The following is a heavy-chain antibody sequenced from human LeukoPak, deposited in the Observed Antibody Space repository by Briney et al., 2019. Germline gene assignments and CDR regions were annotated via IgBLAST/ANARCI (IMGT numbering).Heavy chain of an antibody. CDR2: IRYDGSNK. J-gene: IGHJ4*02. Sequence: GGSLRLSCAASGFNFNHYIMHWVRQTPGKGLEWVAFIRYDGSNKYYADSVKGRFTISRDNSKNTLYLQMNSLRAEDTAVYYCAKDLDYYDSSGYPYYFDYWGQGTLVTVSS. V-gene: IGHV3-30*02. CDR1: GFNFNHYI. D-gene: IGHD3-22*01. CDR3: AKDLDYYDSSGYPYYFDY.